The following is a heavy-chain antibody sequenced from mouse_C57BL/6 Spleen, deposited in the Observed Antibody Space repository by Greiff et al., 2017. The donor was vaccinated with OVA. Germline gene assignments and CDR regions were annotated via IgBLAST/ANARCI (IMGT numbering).Heavy chain of an antibody. V-gene: IGHV2-5*01. CDR2: IWRGGST. Sequence: VQRVESGPGLVQPSQSLSITCTVSGFSLTSYGVHWVRQSPGKGLEWLGVIWRGGSTDYNAAFMSRLSITKDNSKSQVFFKMNSLQADDAAIYYCAEMGDIYAMDYWGQGTSVTVSS. CDR1: GFSLTSYG. J-gene: IGHJ4*01. CDR3: AEMGDIYAMDY.